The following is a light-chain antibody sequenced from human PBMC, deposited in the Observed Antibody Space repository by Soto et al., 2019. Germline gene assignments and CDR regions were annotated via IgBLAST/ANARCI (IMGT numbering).Light chain of an antibody. V-gene: IGLV2-8*01. CDR3: SSYAGYKNLV. Sequence: QSALTQPPSASGSPGQSVTISCTGTSSDVGRYNYVYWYQQHPGKAPKLMIFEVNKRPSGVPDRFSGSKSGNTASLTVSGLQAEDEAEYYCSSYAGYKNLVFGGATKLTVL. CDR1: SSDVGRYNY. J-gene: IGLJ2*01. CDR2: EVN.